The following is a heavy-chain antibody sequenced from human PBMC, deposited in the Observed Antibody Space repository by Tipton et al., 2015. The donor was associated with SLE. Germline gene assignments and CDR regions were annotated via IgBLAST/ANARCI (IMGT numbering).Heavy chain of an antibody. CDR1: GGSISSHY. CDR2: IYYSGST. D-gene: IGHD5-18*01. J-gene: IGHJ5*02. V-gene: IGHV4-59*11. CDR3: ATRMMMKMDTAMVRGWFDP. Sequence: TLSLTCTVSGGSISSHYWSWIRQPPGKGLEWIGYIYYSGSTNYNPSLKSRVTISVDTSKNQFSLKLSSVTAADTAVYYCATRMMMKMDTAMVRGWFDPWGQGTLVTVSS.